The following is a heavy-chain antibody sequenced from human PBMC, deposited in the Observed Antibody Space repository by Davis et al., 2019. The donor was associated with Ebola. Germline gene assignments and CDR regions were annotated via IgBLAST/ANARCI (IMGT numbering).Heavy chain of an antibody. D-gene: IGHD2-2*02. CDR1: GYSFTSYW. Sequence: KVSCKGSGYSFTSYWIGWVRQMPGKGLEWMGIIYPGDSDTRYSPSFQGQVTISADKSISTAYLQWSSLKASDTAMYYCARLGCSSTSCYSRRSYYYYGMDVWGQGTTVTVSS. CDR3: ARLGCSSTSCYSRRSYYYYGMDV. CDR2: IYPGDSDT. V-gene: IGHV5-51*01. J-gene: IGHJ6*02.